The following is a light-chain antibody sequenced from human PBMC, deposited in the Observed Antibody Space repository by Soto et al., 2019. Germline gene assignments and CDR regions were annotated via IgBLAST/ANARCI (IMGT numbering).Light chain of an antibody. CDR1: QSVAKNF. CDR3: HQYASSPLT. V-gene: IGKV3-20*01. CDR2: GAS. Sequence: EIVLTQSPGTLSLSPGERATLSCRASQSVAKNFLAWYQHKPGQAPRLLIYGASTKASGIPHRFSGSGSGTDFTLTISRLEPEDFAVFYCHQYASSPLTFGGGTKVEI. J-gene: IGKJ4*01.